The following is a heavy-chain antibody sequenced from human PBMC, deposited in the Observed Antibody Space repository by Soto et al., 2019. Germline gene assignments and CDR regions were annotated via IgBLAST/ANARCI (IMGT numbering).Heavy chain of an antibody. CDR2: IIPIFGTA. CDR3: ASPLAVAGTLSYYYYGMDV. V-gene: IGHV1-69*13. CDR1: GGTFSSYA. D-gene: IGHD6-19*01. J-gene: IGHJ6*02. Sequence: SVKVSCKASGGTFSSYAISWVRQAPRQGLEWMGGIIPIFGTANYAQKFQGRVTITADESTSTAYMELSSLRSEDTAVYYCASPLAVAGTLSYYYYGMDVWGQGTTVTVS.